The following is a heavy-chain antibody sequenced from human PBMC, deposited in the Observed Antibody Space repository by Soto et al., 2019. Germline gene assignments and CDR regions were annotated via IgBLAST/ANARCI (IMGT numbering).Heavy chain of an antibody. CDR1: GGSISSGGYY. CDR2: IYYSGST. D-gene: IGHD3-3*01. V-gene: IGHV4-31*03. J-gene: IGHJ5*02. Sequence: SETLSLTCTVSGGSISSGGYYWSWLRQHPGKGLEWIGYIYYSGSTNYNPSLKSRVTISVDTSKNQFSLKLSSVTAADTAVYYCARVPYYDFWSGWAYNWFDPWGQGTLVTVSS. CDR3: ARVPYYDFWSGWAYNWFDP.